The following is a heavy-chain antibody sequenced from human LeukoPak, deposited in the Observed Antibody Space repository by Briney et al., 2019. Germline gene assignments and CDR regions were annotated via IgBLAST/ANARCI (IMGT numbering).Heavy chain of an antibody. CDR1: GFTFSSYS. V-gene: IGHV3-21*01. CDR2: ISSSSSYI. CDR3: ARGDYYDSSGYGY. D-gene: IGHD3-22*01. Sequence: GGSLRLSCAASGFTFSSYSMNWVRQAPGKGLEWVSSISSSSSYIYYADSVKGRFTISRDNAKNSLYLQLNSLRAEDTAVYYCARGDYYDSSGYGYWGQGTLVTVSS. J-gene: IGHJ4*02.